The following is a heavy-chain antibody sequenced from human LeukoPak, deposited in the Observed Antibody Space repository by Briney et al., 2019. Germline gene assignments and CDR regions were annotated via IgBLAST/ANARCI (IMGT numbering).Heavy chain of an antibody. D-gene: IGHD1-26*01. CDR3: AKDRRVVAAKYYYYYYGMDV. Sequence: GGSLRLSCAASGFSFSSYWMHWVRQAPGKGLEWVSAISGSGGSTYYADSVKGRFTISRDNSKNTLYLQMNSLRAEDTAVYYCAKDRRVVAAKYYYYYYGMDVWGQGTTVTVSS. CDR1: GFSFSSYW. J-gene: IGHJ6*02. V-gene: IGHV3-23*01. CDR2: ISGSGGST.